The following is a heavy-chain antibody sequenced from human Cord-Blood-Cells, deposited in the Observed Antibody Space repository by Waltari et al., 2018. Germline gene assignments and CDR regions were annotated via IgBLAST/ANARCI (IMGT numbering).Heavy chain of an antibody. D-gene: IGHD3-22*01. CDR2: INHSGST. Sequence: QVQLQQWGAGLLKPSETLSLTCAVYGGSFSGYYWSWIRQPPGKGLEWIGEINHSGSTNYNLSLKSRVTISVDTSKNQFSLKLSSVTAADTAVYYCARCDSSGYKEAFDIWGQGTMVTVSS. J-gene: IGHJ3*02. V-gene: IGHV4-34*01. CDR1: GGSFSGYY. CDR3: ARCDSSGYKEAFDI.